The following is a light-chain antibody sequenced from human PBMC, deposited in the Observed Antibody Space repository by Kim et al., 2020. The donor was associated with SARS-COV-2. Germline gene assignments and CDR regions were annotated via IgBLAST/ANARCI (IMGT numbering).Light chain of an antibody. CDR3: QVWDRSTDHRV. V-gene: IGLV3-21*04. Sequence: APGQTASITCGGNNIGDKSVHWYQQKPGQAPVLVIYYHSDRPSGIPERFSGSKSANTATLTISRVEAGDEADYYCQVWDRSTDHRVFGGGTKLTVL. J-gene: IGLJ3*02. CDR2: YHS. CDR1: NIGDKS.